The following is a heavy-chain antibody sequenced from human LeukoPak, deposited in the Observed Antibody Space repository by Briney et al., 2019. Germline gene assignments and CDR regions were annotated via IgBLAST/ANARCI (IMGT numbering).Heavy chain of an antibody. CDR2: IYPGDCDT. D-gene: IGHD3-10*01. V-gene: IGHV5-51*01. Sequence: GESLKISCKGPGYSLSNYWLGWVRQIPGKGLELIGIIYPGDCDTRSSSSVQGKVTISADKSITTASLQWSSLKASDTAMYFCARRTGHGSGSYYLFDYWGQGTLVTVSS. J-gene: IGHJ4*02. CDR1: GYSLSNYW. CDR3: ARRTGHGSGSYYLFDY.